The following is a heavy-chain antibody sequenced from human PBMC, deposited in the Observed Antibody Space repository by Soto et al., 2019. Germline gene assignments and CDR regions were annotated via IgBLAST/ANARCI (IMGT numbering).Heavy chain of an antibody. D-gene: IGHD3-3*01. CDR2: ISSSSSTI. V-gene: IGHV3-48*01. CDR1: GFTFSSYS. Sequence: ESGGGLVQPGGSLRLSCAASGFTFSSYSMNWVRQAPGKGLEWVSYISSSSSTIYYADSVKGRFTISRDNAKNSLYLQMNSLRAEDTAVYYCARVRFLEWFDVGNADYWGQGTLVTVSS. J-gene: IGHJ4*02. CDR3: ARVRFLEWFDVGNADY.